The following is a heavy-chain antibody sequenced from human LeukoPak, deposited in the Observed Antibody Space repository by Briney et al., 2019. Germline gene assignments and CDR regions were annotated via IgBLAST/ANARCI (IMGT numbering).Heavy chain of an antibody. Sequence: GGSLRLSCAASGFTFSTSDMHWVRKLSGKGLEWVSAIGTADDTFYLDSVKGRFTISRDNAKNSLYLQMNSLRAEDTAVYYCAELGITMIGGVWGKGTTVTISS. CDR2: IGTADDT. CDR1: GFTFSTSD. V-gene: IGHV3-13*01. D-gene: IGHD3-10*02. J-gene: IGHJ6*04. CDR3: AELGITMIGGV.